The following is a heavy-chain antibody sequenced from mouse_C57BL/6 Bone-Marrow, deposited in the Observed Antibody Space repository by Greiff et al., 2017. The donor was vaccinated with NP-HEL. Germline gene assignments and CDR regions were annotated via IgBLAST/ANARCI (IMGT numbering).Heavy chain of an antibody. CDR1: GYSITSGYY. V-gene: IGHV3-6*01. J-gene: IGHJ2*01. CDR2: ISYDGSN. CDR3: AREGTRFDY. Sequence: VQLKESGPGLVKPSQSLSLTCSVTGYSITSGYYWNWIRQFPGNKLEWMGYISYDGSNNYNPSLKNRISITRDTSKNQFFLKLNSVTTEDTATYYCAREGTRFDYWGQGTTLTVSS.